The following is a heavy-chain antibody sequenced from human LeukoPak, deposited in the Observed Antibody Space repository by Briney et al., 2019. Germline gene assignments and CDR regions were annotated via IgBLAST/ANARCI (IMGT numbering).Heavy chain of an antibody. CDR2: ISGSGGST. D-gene: IGHD6-19*01. J-gene: IGHJ4*02. CDR3: ANSRQWLATGNFDY. CDR1: GFTFSSYA. Sequence: PGGSLRLSCAASGFTFSSYAMSWVRQAPGKGLEWVSAISGSGGSTYYADSVKGRFTISRDNSKNTLYPQMNSLRAEDTAVYYCANSRQWLATGNFDYWGQGTLVTVSS. V-gene: IGHV3-23*01.